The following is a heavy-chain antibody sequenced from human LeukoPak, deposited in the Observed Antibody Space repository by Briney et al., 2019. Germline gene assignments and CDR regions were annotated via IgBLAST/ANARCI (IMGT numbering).Heavy chain of an antibody. CDR3: ARDGTSTDDY. J-gene: IGHJ4*02. V-gene: IGHV1-18*01. Sequence: ASLRVSCTPSGYTFSNFGINWVRQAPGQGLEWMGWISGNNDNPNYGQKFQGRFTVTTDSSTSTAYMELRNLTFDDTAVYYCARDGTSTDDYWGQGTLVSVSS. CDR2: ISGNNDNP. D-gene: IGHD2-2*01. CDR1: GYTFSNFG.